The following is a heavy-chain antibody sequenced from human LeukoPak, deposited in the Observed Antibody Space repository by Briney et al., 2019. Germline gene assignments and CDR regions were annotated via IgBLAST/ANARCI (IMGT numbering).Heavy chain of an antibody. CDR1: GYSFTGYY. CDR3: ARDPSIVGATPYYHHFGMDV. J-gene: IGHJ6*02. Sequence: ASVKVSCKASGYSFTGYYMRWVRQAPGQGLEWMGWINPNSGGTIYAQKFQGRVTMTRDTSISTAYMELSRLGSDDTAVYYCARDPSIVGATPYYHHFGMDVWGQGTTVTVSS. V-gene: IGHV1-2*02. D-gene: IGHD1-26*01. CDR2: INPNSGGT.